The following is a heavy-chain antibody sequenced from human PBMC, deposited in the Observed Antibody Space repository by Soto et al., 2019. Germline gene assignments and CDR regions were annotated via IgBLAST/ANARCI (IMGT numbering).Heavy chain of an antibody. CDR2: IYYSGST. J-gene: IGHJ4*02. V-gene: IGHV4-61*01. Sequence: PSETLSLTCTVSGGSVSSGSYYWSWIRQPPGKGLEWIGYIYYSGSTNYNPSLKSRVTISVDTSKNQFSLKLSSVTAADTAVYYCARGTDCSSTSCPRSFDYWGQGTLVTVSS. CDR3: ARGTDCSSTSCPRSFDY. CDR1: GGSVSSGSYY. D-gene: IGHD2-2*01.